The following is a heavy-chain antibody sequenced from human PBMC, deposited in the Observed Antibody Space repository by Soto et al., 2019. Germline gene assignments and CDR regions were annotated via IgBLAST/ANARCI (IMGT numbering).Heavy chain of an antibody. CDR2: IYYSGST. CDR3: ARYPLGYCSGGSCYSFDY. V-gene: IGHV4-30-4*01. Sequence: SETLSLTCTASGGSLSSYYWSWIRQPPGKGLEWIGYIYYSGSTYYNPSLKSRVTISVDTSKNQFSLKLSSVTAADTAVYYCARYPLGYCSGGSCYSFDYWGQGTLVTVSS. CDR1: GGSLSSYY. D-gene: IGHD2-15*01. J-gene: IGHJ4*02.